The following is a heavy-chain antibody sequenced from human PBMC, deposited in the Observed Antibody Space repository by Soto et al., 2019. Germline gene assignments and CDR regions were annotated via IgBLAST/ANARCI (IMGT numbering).Heavy chain of an antibody. CDR1: GYTFTSYA. V-gene: IGHV1-3*01. J-gene: IGHJ6*02. D-gene: IGHD6-6*01. CDR3: AGFLPTSVAAPPENYYYGMDV. Sequence: GASVKVSCKASGYTFTSYAMHWVRQAPGQRLEWMGWINAGNGNTKYSRKFQGRVTITRDTSASTAYMELSSLRSEDTAVYYCAGFLPTSVAAPPENYYYGMDVWGQGATVTVSS. CDR2: INAGNGNT.